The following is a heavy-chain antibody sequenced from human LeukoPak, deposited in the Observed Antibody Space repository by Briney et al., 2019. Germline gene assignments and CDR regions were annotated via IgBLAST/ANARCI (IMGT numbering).Heavy chain of an antibody. D-gene: IGHD6-19*01. V-gene: IGHV3-30*03. CDR3: ARDSEAGTTSFDRGMDV. CDR1: GFTFSNYG. Sequence: PGGSLRLSCIASGFTFSNYGMHWVRQAPGKGLEWVAVISSDGSNKYYADSVKGRFTISRDNSKNTLYLQMNSLRAEDTAVYYCARDSEAGTTSFDRGMDVWGQGTTVTVSS. CDR2: ISSDGSNK. J-gene: IGHJ6*02.